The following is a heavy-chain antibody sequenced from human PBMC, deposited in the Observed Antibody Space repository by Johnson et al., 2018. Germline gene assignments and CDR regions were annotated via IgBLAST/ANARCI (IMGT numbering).Heavy chain of an antibody. CDR2: INTGDYET. Sequence: VQLVESGAEVKKPGESLKISCKGSGYIFTNYWIAWVRQMPGKGLEWRGVINTGDYETRYSPSFQGQAPVSVDKSNTTAHLQWSSLQAWDTAIYYCARHYRGTNDYWGHGTLVTVSS. V-gene: IGHV5-51*01. CDR3: ARHYRGTNDY. CDR1: GYIFTNYW. D-gene: IGHD3-16*02. J-gene: IGHJ4*01.